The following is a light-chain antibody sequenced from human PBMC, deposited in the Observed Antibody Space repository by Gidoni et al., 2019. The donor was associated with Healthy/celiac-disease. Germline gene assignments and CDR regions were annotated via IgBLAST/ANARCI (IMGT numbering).Light chain of an antibody. V-gene: IGKV3-20*01. CDR1: QTVSANF. Sequence: EIVLTQFPGTLSVSPGERATLFCRATQTVSANFLAWYQQKPGQPPTLLIYDASRRATGVPARFSGSGSGTDFSLTINRLQTEDSALYYCQQYGAPPLTFGGXTRVEI. CDR3: QQYGAPPLT. J-gene: IGKJ4*01. CDR2: DAS.